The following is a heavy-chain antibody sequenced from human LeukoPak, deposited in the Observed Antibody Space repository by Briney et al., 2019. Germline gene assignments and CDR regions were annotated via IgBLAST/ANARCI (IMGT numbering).Heavy chain of an antibody. CDR1: GGSISSYY. Sequence: PSETLSLTCTVSGGSISSYYWSWIRQPPGKGLEWIGYIYYSGSTNYNPSLKSRVTISVDTSKNRFSLKLSSVTAADTAVYYCARATKYWDVLDYWGQGTLVTVSS. CDR2: IYYSGST. CDR3: ARATKYWDVLDY. V-gene: IGHV4-59*01. D-gene: IGHD1-26*01. J-gene: IGHJ4*02.